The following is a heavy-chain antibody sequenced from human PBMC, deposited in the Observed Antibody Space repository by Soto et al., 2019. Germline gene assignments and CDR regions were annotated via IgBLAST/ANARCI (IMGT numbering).Heavy chain of an antibody. CDR2: ISGSGGST. CDR3: AKYADSGSYMGSGYYFDY. V-gene: IGHV3-23*01. Sequence: PGGSLRLSCAASGFTFSSYAMSWVRQAPGKGLEWVSAISGSGGSTYYADSVKGRFTISRDNSKNTLYLQMNSLRAEDTAVYYCAKYADSGSYMGSGYYFDYWGQGTLVTVSS. D-gene: IGHD1-26*01. J-gene: IGHJ4*02. CDR1: GFTFSSYA.